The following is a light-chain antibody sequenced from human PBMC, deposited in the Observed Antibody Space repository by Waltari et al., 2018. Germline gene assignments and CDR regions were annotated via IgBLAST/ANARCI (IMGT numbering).Light chain of an antibody. Sequence: DIQMTQFPSSLSASVGDRVTITCRASQSIGTSLHWYNQKFGKAPRLLIRDASTLHSGVPSRFSGSGSGTDFTLTISSLQPEDFATYYCQESYSTLSFTFGPGTKVDV. CDR2: DAS. CDR1: QSIGTS. V-gene: IGKV1-39*01. CDR3: QESYSTLSFT. J-gene: IGKJ3*01.